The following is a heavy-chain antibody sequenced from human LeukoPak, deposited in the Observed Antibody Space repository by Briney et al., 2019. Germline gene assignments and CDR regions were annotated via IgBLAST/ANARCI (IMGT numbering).Heavy chain of an antibody. CDR1: GGSISSYY. V-gene: IGHV4-4*07. D-gene: IGHD4-17*01. J-gene: IGHJ3*02. CDR3: ARSGDYVTNDAFDI. CDR2: IYTSGST. Sequence: SETLSLTCTVSGGSISSYYWSLIRQPAGKGLEWIGRIYTSGSTNYNPSLKSRVTMSVDTPKNQFSLKLSSVTAADTAVYFCARSGDYVTNDAFDIWGQGTMVTVSS.